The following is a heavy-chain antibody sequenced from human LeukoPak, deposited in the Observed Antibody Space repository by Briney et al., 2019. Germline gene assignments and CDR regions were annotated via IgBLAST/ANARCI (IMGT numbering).Heavy chain of an antibody. J-gene: IGHJ4*02. CDR1: GYTFTSYD. D-gene: IGHD3-16*02. Sequence: ASVKVSCKASGYTFTSYDINWVRQATGQGLEWMGWMNPNSGNTGYAQKFQGRVTMTRNTSISTAYMELSSLRSEDTAVYYCARAIPPRYDHVWGSYRPKSKYFDYWGQGTLVTVSS. CDR3: ARAIPPRYDHVWGSYRPKSKYFDY. V-gene: IGHV1-8*01. CDR2: MNPNSGNT.